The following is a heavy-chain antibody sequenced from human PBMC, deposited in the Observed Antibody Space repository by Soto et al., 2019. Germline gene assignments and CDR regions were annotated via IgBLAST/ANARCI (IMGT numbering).Heavy chain of an antibody. V-gene: IGHV2-26*01. Sequence: QVTLKESGPVLVIPTETLTLTCSVYGFSLTNGRMGVSWIRQPPGKALEWLAHFFSDAERSYSTSMQSRLNMYKDSSGSHVVLTMTNMAPADTATYFCSRMDGDYNYYGLDVWGHGIAVTVSS. CDR3: SRMDGDYNYYGLDV. J-gene: IGHJ6*02. D-gene: IGHD4-17*01. CDR2: FFSDAER. CDR1: GFSLTNGRMG.